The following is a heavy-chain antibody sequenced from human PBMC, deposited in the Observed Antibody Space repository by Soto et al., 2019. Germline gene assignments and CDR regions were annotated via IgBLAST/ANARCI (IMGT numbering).Heavy chain of an antibody. CDR2: MYYTGST. J-gene: IGHJ5*01. D-gene: IGHD6-13*01. Sequence: QVQLQESGPGLVKPSETLSLTCTVSGGSTRSSSHYWGWIRQPPGKGLEWIGSMYYTGSTYYNPSLKSRVTISVDPSKNQFSLKLSSVTAADTAVYYCARLTYTSRWYNWFDSWGQGTLVTVSS. CDR3: ARLTYTSRWYNWFDS. CDR1: GGSTRSSSHY. V-gene: IGHV4-39*01.